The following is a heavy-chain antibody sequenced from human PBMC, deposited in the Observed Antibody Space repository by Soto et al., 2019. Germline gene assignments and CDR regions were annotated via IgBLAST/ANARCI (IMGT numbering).Heavy chain of an antibody. CDR3: ARVRITISTYYYYGMDV. J-gene: IGHJ6*02. Sequence: SVKVSFKASGGTFSRYAISWLRQAPGQGLEWMGGIIPIFGTANYAQKFQGRVTITADESTSTAYMELSSLRSEDTAVYYCARVRITISTYYYYGMDVWGQGTTVTVSS. CDR1: GGTFSRYA. V-gene: IGHV1-69*13. D-gene: IGHD3-9*01. CDR2: IIPIFGTA.